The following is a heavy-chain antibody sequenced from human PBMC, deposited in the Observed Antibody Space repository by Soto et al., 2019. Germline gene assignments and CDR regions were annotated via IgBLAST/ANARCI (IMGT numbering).Heavy chain of an antibody. V-gene: IGHV1-18*01. J-gene: IGHJ6*02. CDR2: TSAYNGNT. CDR3: ARYCSSTSCYIGYYYGMDV. CDR1: GYTFTSYG. D-gene: IGHD2-2*02. Sequence: ASVKVSCKASGYTFTSYGISWVRQAPGQGLEWMGWTSAYNGNTNYAQKLQGRVTMTTDTSTSTAYMELRSLRSDDTAVYYCARYCSSTSCYIGYYYGMDVWGQGTTVTVSS.